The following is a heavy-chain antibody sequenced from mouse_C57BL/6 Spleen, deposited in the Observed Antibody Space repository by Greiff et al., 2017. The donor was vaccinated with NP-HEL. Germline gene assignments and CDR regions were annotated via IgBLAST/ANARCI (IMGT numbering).Heavy chain of an antibody. J-gene: IGHJ4*01. V-gene: IGHV5-6*01. CDR3: ARQGYLITTVVAPYYYAMDY. CDR2: ISSGGSYT. Sequence: EVMLVESGGDLVKPGGSLKLSCAASGFTFSSYGMSWVRQTPDKRLEWVATISSGGSYTYYPDSVKGRFTISRDNAKNTLYLQMSSLKSEDTAMYYCARQGYLITTVVAPYYYAMDYWGQGTSVTVSS. CDR1: GFTFSSYG. D-gene: IGHD1-1*01.